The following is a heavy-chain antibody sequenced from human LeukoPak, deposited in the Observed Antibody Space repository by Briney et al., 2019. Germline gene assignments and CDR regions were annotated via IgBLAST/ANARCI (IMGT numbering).Heavy chain of an antibody. CDR3: ARTSAYGSSWHSY. V-gene: IGHV1-18*01. CDR2: ISGYNSNT. J-gene: IGHJ4*02. CDR1: GYSFTNYA. Sequence: ASVKVSCKTSGYSFTNYAISWVRQAPGQGLEWMGCISGYNSNTNDAQTFQGRVTVTTDTSTNTAYMELRSLRSDDTAVYYCARTSAYGSSWHSYWGQGTLVTVSS. D-gene: IGHD6-13*01.